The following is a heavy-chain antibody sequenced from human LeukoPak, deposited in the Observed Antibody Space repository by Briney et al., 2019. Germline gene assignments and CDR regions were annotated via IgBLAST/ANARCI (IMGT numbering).Heavy chain of an antibody. D-gene: IGHD6-19*01. CDR2: IYYSGST. CDR1: GGSISSYY. V-gene: IGHV4-59*01. Sequence: SETLSLTCTVSGGSISSYYWSWIRQPPGKGLEWIGYIYYSGSTNYNPSLKSRVTISVDTSKNQFSLKLSSVTAADTAVYYCAKDRSAVAEFLYPYYFDYWGQGTLVTVSS. J-gene: IGHJ4*02. CDR3: AKDRSAVAEFLYPYYFDY.